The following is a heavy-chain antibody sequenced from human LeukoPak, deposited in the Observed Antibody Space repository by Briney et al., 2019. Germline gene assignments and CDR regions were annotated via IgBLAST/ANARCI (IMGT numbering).Heavy chain of an antibody. D-gene: IGHD4-17*01. CDR1: GFTFSSHW. J-gene: IGHJ5*02. Sequence: GGSLRLSCAASGFTFSSHWMSWVRQAPGKGLEWVSSISDNSRYIYYADSVKGRFTISRDNAKNSLSLQMNSLRAEDTAVYYCARKDGDYVVGNNWFDPWGQGTLVTVSS. V-gene: IGHV3-21*01. CDR2: ISDNSRYI. CDR3: ARKDGDYVVGNNWFDP.